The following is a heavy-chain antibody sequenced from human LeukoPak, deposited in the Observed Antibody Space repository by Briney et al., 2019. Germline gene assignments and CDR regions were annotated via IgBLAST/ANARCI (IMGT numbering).Heavy chain of an antibody. J-gene: IGHJ6*02. CDR3: ARVGGTNYYYYGMDV. CDR2: IYDSGST. V-gene: IGHV4-59*01. D-gene: IGHD1-1*01. Sequence: TSETLSLTCTVSGGSISSYYWSWIRQPPGEGLEWIGYIYDSGSTNYNPSLKSRVTISVDTSKNQFSLKLSSVTAADTAVYYCARVGGTNYYYYGMDVWGQGTTVTVSS. CDR1: GGSISSYY.